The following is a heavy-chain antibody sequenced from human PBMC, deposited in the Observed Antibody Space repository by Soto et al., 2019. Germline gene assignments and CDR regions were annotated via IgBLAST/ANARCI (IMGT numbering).Heavy chain of an antibody. V-gene: IGHV3-73*01. CDR2: IRSKGNNYAT. CDR1: GFIFSGSA. CDR3: ARIYSDALDI. J-gene: IGHJ3*02. Sequence: GGSLRIACAASGFIFSGSAIHWVRQASGKGLEWVARIRSKGNNYATAYAASVEGRFTISRDDSKKTAYLQLNSLKAEDTAIYYCARIYSDALDIWGQGTMVTVSS. D-gene: IGHD1-26*01.